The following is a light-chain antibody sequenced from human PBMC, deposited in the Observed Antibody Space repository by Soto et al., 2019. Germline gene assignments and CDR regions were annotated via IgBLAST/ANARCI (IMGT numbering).Light chain of an antibody. V-gene: IGKV3-15*01. J-gene: IGKJ5*01. CDR2: GAS. CDR1: QSVSSN. Sequence: EIVMTQFPATLSVSPEERAALSCRASQSVSSNLAWYQQKPGQAPRLLIYGASTRATGIPARFSGSGSGTEFTLTISSLQSEDFAVYYCQQYNNWSAGITFAQGTLLENK. CDR3: QQYNNWSAGIT.